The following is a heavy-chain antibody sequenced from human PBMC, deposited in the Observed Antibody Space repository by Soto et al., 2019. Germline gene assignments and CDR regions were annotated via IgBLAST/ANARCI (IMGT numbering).Heavy chain of an antibody. Sequence: QVQLVQSGAEVKKPGASVRVSCKASGYRFTNFYIHWVRQAPGQGLEWMGRMNLDTGGTTYAQKFHGRVTMTRDTSINTAYMEVTNLESDDTAIYYCARDGNFAFRGYSFGFDFWGQGTLVTVSS. CDR2: MNLDTGGT. CDR3: ARDGNFAFRGYSFGFDF. V-gene: IGHV1-2*06. CDR1: GYRFTNFY. D-gene: IGHD5-18*01. J-gene: IGHJ4*02.